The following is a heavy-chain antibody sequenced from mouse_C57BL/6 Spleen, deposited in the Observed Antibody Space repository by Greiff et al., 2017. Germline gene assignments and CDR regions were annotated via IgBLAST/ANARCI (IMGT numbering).Heavy chain of an antibody. CDR1: GYSFTSYY. Sequence: QVQLKQSGPELVKPGASVKISCKASGYSFTSYYIHWVKQRPGQGLEWIGWIYPGSGNTKYNEKFKGKATLTADTSSSTAYMQLSSLTSEDSAVYYCARPIDDGYRYGYFDVWGTGTTVTVSS. CDR3: ARPIDDGYRYGYFDV. D-gene: IGHD2-3*01. V-gene: IGHV1-66*01. CDR2: IYPGSGNT. J-gene: IGHJ1*03.